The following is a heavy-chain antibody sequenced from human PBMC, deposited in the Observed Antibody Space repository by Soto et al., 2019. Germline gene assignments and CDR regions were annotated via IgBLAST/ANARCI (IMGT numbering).Heavy chain of an antibody. CDR2: IYYSGST. CDR3: ARDGAEWFGARGLDH. D-gene: IGHD3-10*01. Sequence: XETLSLTCTVSGCSVSSGSYYWSWIRQPPGKGLEWIGYIYYSGSTNYNPSLKSRVTISVDTSKNQFSLKLSSVTAADTAVYYCARDGAEWFGARGLDHSGQGTLVTVSS. V-gene: IGHV4-61*01. CDR1: GCSVSSGSYY. J-gene: IGHJ5*02.